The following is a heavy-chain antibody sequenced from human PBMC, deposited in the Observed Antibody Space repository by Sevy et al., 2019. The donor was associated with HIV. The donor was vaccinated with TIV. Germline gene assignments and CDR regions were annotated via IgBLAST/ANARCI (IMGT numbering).Heavy chain of an antibody. J-gene: IGHJ4*02. CDR3: TTDSKKRWLYALLEY. CDR1: GFTFSNAW. Sequence: GGSLRLSCAASGFTFSNAWMSWVRQAPGKGLEWVGRIKSKTDGGTTDYAAPVKVRFTIAREDSKNTLSLQMNSLKTEDTAIYYCTTDSKKRWLYALLEYWGQGTLVTVSS. D-gene: IGHD6-19*01. V-gene: IGHV3-15*01. CDR2: IKSKTDGGTT.